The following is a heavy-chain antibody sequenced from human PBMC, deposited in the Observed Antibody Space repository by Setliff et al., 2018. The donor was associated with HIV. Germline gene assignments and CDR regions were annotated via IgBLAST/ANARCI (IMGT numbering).Heavy chain of an antibody. Sequence: SETLSLTCAVYGGSFSGYYWSWIRQPPGKGLEWIGEINHSGSTNYNPSLKSRVTISVDTSKNQFSLKLSSVTAADTAVYYCARGRKRDGYNFYYYYMDVWDKGTTVTVS. CDR2: INHSGST. CDR1: GGSFSGYY. D-gene: IGHD5-12*01. J-gene: IGHJ6*03. V-gene: IGHV4-34*01. CDR3: ARGRKRDGYNFYYYYMDV.